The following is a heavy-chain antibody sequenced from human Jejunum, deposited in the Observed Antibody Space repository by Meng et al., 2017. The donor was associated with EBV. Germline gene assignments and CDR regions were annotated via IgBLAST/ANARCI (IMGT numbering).Heavy chain of an antibody. Sequence: QWQLQESGPGLVKPSETLSLTCTVSGGSISSSSYYWGWIRQPPGKGLEWIGTYYNSGSTYYNPSLKSRVTISVDTSKNQFSLKLISVTAADTAAYYCARQGPSGRTFDYWGQGTLVTVSS. J-gene: IGHJ4*02. CDR3: ARQGPSGRTFDY. CDR1: GGSISSSSYY. V-gene: IGHV4-39*01. D-gene: IGHD1-26*01. CDR2: YYNSGST.